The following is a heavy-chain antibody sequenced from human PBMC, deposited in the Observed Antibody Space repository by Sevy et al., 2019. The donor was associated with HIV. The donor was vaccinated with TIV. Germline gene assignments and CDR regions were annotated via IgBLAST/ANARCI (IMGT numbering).Heavy chain of an antibody. CDR2: IYNSGTT. V-gene: IGHV4-31*03. CDR1: GGSFSSGGHY. D-gene: IGHD3-10*01. CDR3: ARGVTMVRGVIITPNWFDP. Sequence: SETLSLTCTVSGGSFSSGGHYWSWVRQHPGKGLEWIGYIYNSGTTYYNPSLKCRVTISGDTSKNQFSLKLSSVTAAETAVYYCARGVTMVRGVIITPNWFDPWGQGTLVTVSS. J-gene: IGHJ5*02.